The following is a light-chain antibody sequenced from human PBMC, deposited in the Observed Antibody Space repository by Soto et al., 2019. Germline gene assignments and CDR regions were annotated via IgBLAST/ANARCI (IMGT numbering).Light chain of an antibody. V-gene: IGLV2-14*03. J-gene: IGLJ3*02. Sequence: QSALTQPASVSGAPGQSIAISCTGTSGDVGAYNYVSWYQHHPGKAPKSLIYDVTNRPSGVSNRFSGSKSGNSAFLTISGLQAEDEAEYYCTSFTISSTWVFGGGTKLTVL. CDR1: SGDVGAYNY. CDR3: TSFTISSTWV. CDR2: DVT.